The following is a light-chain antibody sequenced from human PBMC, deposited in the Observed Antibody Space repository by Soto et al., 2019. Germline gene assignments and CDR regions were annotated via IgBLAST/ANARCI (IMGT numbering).Light chain of an antibody. V-gene: IGKV1-5*03. Sequence: IQMTQSPSTLSASVGDRATLSCRASQTISSRLAWYQQKPGQAPKLLIYGASNIHTGVPARFSGSGSGTEFTLTTSSLQPDDVAAYYCQQYNKYSWTFGPGTKVDIK. CDR1: QTISSR. CDR3: QQYNKYSWT. J-gene: IGKJ1*01. CDR2: GAS.